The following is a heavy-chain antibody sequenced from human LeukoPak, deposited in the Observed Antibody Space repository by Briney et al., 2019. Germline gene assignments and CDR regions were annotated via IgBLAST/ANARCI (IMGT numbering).Heavy chain of an antibody. J-gene: IGHJ4*02. CDR1: GFTFSDYW. D-gene: IGHD2-2*02. CDR2: ISGTGGTT. Sequence: PGGSLRLSCAASGFTFSDYWMSWVRQAPGKGLEWVSAISGTGGTTYYADSVKGRFTISRDNSKNTLYLQMNSLRAEDTAVYYRAELLYFSYFDYWGQGTLVTVSS. V-gene: IGHV3-23*01. CDR3: AELLYFSYFDY.